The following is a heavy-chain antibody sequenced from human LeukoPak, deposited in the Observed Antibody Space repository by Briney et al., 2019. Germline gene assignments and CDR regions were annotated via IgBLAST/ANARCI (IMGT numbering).Heavy chain of an antibody. D-gene: IGHD3-10*01. CDR3: ARDYYGSGSHKKAYYMDV. CDR1: GYTFTNYG. Sequence: ASVKVSCRASGYTFTNYGISWVRQAPGQGLEWMGWISAYNGHTKYAQKVQGRVTMTRDTSTSTAYMELRSLRSDDTAVYYCARDYYGSGSHKKAYYMDVWGKGTTVTISS. V-gene: IGHV1-18*01. CDR2: ISAYNGHT. J-gene: IGHJ6*03.